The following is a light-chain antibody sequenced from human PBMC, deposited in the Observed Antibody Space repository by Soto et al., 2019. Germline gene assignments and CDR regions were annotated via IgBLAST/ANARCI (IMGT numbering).Light chain of an antibody. CDR1: SVDVGNYNL. CDR3: CSYAGSSMSYE. V-gene: IGLV2-23*01. CDR2: EGS. Sequence: QSALTQPASVSGSPGQSIAISCTGTSVDVGNYNLVSWYQQHPGKAPKLMIYEGSKRPSGVSNRFSGSKSGNTASLTISGLQAEDEADYYCCSYAGSSMSYEFGTGTKVTVL. J-gene: IGLJ1*01.